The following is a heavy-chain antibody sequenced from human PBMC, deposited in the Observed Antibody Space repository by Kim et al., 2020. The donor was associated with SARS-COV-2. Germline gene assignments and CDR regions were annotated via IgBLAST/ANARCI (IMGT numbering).Heavy chain of an antibody. J-gene: IGHJ4*02. Sequence: GGSLRLSCAASGFTFSDYYMSWIRQAPGKGLEWVSYISSSSSYTNYADSVKGRFTISRDNAKNSLYLQMNSLRAEDTAVYYCARVGGSGWYMGVFDYWGQGTLVTVSS. CDR2: ISSSSSYT. CDR3: ARVGGSGWYMGVFDY. D-gene: IGHD6-19*01. CDR1: GFTFSDYY. V-gene: IGHV3-11*05.